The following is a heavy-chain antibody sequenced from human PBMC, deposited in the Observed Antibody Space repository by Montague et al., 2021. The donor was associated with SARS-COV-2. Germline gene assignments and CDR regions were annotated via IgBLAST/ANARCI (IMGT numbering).Heavy chain of an antibody. CDR3: ARQDIQLRFDL. D-gene: IGHD1-1*01. Sequence: SETLSLTCTVSGGPISNSIYYWGWIRQPPGKGPEWIGGSRYGGTSYYNPSLKSRVTISIDTSKNQFSLTMTAVTAADTAVYFCARQDIQLRFDLWGRGTLVTVSS. CDR2: SRYGGTS. V-gene: IGHV4-39*01. J-gene: IGHJ2*01. CDR1: GGPISNSIYY.